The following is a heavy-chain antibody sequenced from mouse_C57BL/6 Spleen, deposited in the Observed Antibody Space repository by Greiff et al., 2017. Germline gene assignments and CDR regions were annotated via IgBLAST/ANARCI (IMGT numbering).Heavy chain of an antibody. CDR3: ARRDYGRGMDY. D-gene: IGHD1-1*01. Sequence: EVKLMESGGGLVKPGGSLKLSCAASGFTFSDYGMHWVRQAPEEGLEWVAYISSGSSTIYYADTVKGRFTISRDNAKNTLFLQMTSLRSEDTAMYYCARRDYGRGMDYWGQGTSVTVSS. CDR2: ISSGSSTI. V-gene: IGHV5-17*01. CDR1: GFTFSDYG. J-gene: IGHJ4*01.